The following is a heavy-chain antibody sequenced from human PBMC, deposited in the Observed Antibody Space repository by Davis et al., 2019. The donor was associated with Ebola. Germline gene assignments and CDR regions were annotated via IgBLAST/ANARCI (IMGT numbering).Heavy chain of an antibody. CDR1: GGSFSGYY. CDR2: INHSGST. Sequence: SETLSLTCAVYGGSFSGYYWSWIRQPPGKGLEWIGEINHSGSTNYNPSLKSRVTISVDTSKNQFSLKLRSVTAADTAVYYCARVRGAFDIWGQGTMVTVSS. J-gene: IGHJ3*02. D-gene: IGHD3-10*01. CDR3: ARVRGAFDI. V-gene: IGHV4-34*01.